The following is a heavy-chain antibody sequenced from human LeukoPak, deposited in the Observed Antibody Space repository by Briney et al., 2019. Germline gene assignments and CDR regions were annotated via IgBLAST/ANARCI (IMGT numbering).Heavy chain of an antibody. D-gene: IGHD3-10*01. J-gene: IGHJ4*02. CDR2: ISSSSYI. CDR1: GFTFSTYS. V-gene: IGHV3-21*01. CDR3: ASRDGGAFDY. Sequence: GGSLRLSCAAPGFTFSTYSMDWVRQAPGKGLEWVSSISSSSYIYYADSVKGRFTISRDNAKNSLYLQMNSLRVEDTAVYYCASRDGGAFDYWGQGTLVTVSS.